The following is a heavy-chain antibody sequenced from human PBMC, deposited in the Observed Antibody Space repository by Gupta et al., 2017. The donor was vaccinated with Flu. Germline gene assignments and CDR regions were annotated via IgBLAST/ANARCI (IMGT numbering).Heavy chain of an antibody. Sequence: TFSSYGMHWVRQAPGKGLEWVAVIWYDGSNKYYADSVKGRFTISRDNSKNTLYLQMNSLRAEDTAVCYCARGLEGSSGYYHVGYWGQGTLVT. D-gene: IGHD3-22*01. CDR1: TFSSYG. CDR3: ARGLEGSSGYYHVGY. CDR2: IWYDGSNK. V-gene: IGHV3-33*01. J-gene: IGHJ4*02.